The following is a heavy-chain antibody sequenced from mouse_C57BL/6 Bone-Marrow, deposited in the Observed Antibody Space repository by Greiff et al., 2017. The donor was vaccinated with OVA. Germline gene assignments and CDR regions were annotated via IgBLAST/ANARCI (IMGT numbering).Heavy chain of an antibody. V-gene: IGHV5-4*03. Sequence: EVKVVESGGGLVKPGGSLKLSCAASGFTFSSYAMSWVRQTPEKRLEWVATISDGGSYTYYPDNVKGRFTISRDNAKNNLYLQMSHLKSEDTAMYYCANGGYGDAMDYWGQGTSVTVSS. CDR3: ANGGYGDAMDY. J-gene: IGHJ4*01. CDR2: ISDGGSYT. D-gene: IGHD2-3*01. CDR1: GFTFSSYA.